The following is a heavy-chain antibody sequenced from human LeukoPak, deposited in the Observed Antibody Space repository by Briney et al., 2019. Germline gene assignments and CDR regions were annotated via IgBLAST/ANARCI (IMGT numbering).Heavy chain of an antibody. CDR3: ARAPLGYCSGGSCYFDY. D-gene: IGHD2-15*01. J-gene: IGHJ4*02. CDR1: GGSISSGGYY. V-gene: IGHV4-30-2*01. Sequence: SQTLSLTCTVSGGSISSGGYYWSCIRQPPGKGLECIGYIYHSGSTYYNPSLKSRVTISVDRSKNQFSLKLSSVTAADTAVYYCARAPLGYCSGGSCYFDYWGQGTLVTVSS. CDR2: IYHSGST.